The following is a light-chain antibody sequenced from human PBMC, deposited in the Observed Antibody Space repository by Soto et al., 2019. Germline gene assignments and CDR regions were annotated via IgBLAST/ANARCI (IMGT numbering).Light chain of an antibody. J-gene: IGKJ1*01. Sequence: DIQMTQSPSSLSASLGDRVTVTCRASQSISTYLNWFQQRPGKAPKLLIYGAYTLQDGVPSRFSGSGSETEFTLPISSLQPEDFATYYGQQSFGSPRTFGQGTRVVIK. CDR2: GAY. CDR1: QSISTY. CDR3: QQSFGSPRT. V-gene: IGKV1-39*01.